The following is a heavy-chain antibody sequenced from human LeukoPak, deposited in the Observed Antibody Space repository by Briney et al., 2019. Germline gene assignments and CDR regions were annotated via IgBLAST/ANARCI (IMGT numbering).Heavy chain of an antibody. D-gene: IGHD3-3*01. J-gene: IGHJ4*02. V-gene: IGHV4-34*01. CDR3: ASGRGIFGVAHFDY. CDR2: INHSGST. CDR1: GGSFSGYY. Sequence: PSETLSLTRAVYGGSFSGYYWNWIRQPPGKGLEWIGEINHSGSTNYNPSLKSRVTISVDTSKNQFSLKLSSVTAADTAVYYCASGRGIFGVAHFDYWGQGTLVTVSS.